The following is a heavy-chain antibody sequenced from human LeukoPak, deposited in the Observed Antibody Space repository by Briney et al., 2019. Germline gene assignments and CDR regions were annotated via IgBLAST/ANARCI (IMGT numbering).Heavy chain of an antibody. CDR3: ARARKNTRGSNRVMEMATTIDY. CDR1: GGSFSGYY. D-gene: IGHD5-24*01. J-gene: IGHJ4*02. V-gene: IGHV4-34*01. CDR2: INHSGST. Sequence: SETLSLTCAVYGGSFSGYYWSWIRQPPGKGLEWIGEINHSGSTNYNPSLKSLVTISVDTSKNQFSLKLSSVNAADTAVYYCARARKNTRGSNRVMEMATTIDYWGQGTLVTVSS.